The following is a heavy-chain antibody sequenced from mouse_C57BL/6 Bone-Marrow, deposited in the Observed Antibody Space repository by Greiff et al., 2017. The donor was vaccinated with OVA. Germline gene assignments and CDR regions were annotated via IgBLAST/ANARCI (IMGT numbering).Heavy chain of an antibody. CDR2: IDPSDSYT. Sequence: QVQLQQPGAELVMPGASVKLSCKASGYTFTSYWMHWVKQRPGQGLEWIGEIDPSDSYTNYNQKFKGKSTLTVDKSSSTAYMQLSSLTSEDSAVEYCARGGGSSYWYFDVWGTGTTVTVSS. CDR3: ARGGGSSYWYFDV. V-gene: IGHV1-69*01. D-gene: IGHD1-1*01. CDR1: GYTFTSYW. J-gene: IGHJ1*03.